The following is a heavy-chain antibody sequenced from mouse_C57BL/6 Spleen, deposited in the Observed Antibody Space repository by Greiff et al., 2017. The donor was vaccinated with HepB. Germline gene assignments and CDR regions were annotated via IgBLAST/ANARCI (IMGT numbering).Heavy chain of an antibody. Sequence: VQLQQSGAELAKPGASVKLSCKASGYTFTSYWMHWVKQRPGQGLEWIGYINPSSGYTKYNQKFKDKATLTVDKPSSTAYMQLSSLTSEDSAVYYCARERALLDFDYWGQGTTLTVSS. CDR1: GYTFTSYW. V-gene: IGHV1-7*01. CDR2: INPSSGYT. CDR3: ARERALLDFDY. D-gene: IGHD3-3*01. J-gene: IGHJ2*01.